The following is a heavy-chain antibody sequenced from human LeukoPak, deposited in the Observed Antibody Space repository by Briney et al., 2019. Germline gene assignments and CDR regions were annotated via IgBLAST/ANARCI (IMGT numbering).Heavy chain of an antibody. D-gene: IGHD3-10*01. V-gene: IGHV1-69*06. CDR3: ASPLYYYGSGGPDYYYGMDV. Sequence: ASVKVSCKASGGTFSSYAISWVRQAPGQGLEWMGGIIPIFGTANYAQKFQGRVTITADKSTSTAYMELSSLRSEDTAVYYCASPLYYYGSGGPDYYYGMDVWGKGTTVTVSS. J-gene: IGHJ6*04. CDR2: IIPIFGTA. CDR1: GGTFSSYA.